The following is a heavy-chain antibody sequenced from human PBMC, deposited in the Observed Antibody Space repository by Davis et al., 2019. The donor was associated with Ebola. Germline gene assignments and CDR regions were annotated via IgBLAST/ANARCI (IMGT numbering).Heavy chain of an antibody. CDR1: GFTFGSYW. CDR3: AREGSGIYFDY. Sequence: GESLKISCVDSGFTFGSYWMHWVRQGPGKGLVWVSRITSDGNTAYADSVKGRFTISRDNAKKTLYLQMDSLTTDDTGVYYCAREGSGIYFDYWGQGALVTVSS. D-gene: IGHD3-10*01. V-gene: IGHV3-74*01. CDR2: ITSDGNT. J-gene: IGHJ4*02.